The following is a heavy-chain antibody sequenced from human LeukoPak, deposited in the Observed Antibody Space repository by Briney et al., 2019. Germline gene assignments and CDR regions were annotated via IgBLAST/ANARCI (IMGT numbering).Heavy chain of an antibody. Sequence: SETLSLTCTASGGSIRSYYWSWIRQPPGKGLEWIGHIHYSGSTNYNPSLKSRVTISVDTSNKQLSLKMTSVTAADAGVYFCASSINDYGDYGSSPDYWGQGTLVTVSS. V-gene: IGHV4-59*01. J-gene: IGHJ4*02. CDR2: IHYSGST. CDR1: GGSIRSYY. D-gene: IGHD4-17*01. CDR3: ASSINDYGDYGSSPDY.